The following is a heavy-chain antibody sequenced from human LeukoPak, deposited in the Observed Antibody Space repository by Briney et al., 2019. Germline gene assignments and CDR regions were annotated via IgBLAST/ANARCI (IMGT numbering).Heavy chain of an antibody. CDR3: ARRAYCGGDCYSIDY. J-gene: IGHJ4*02. CDR2: IYHTEST. D-gene: IGHD2-21*02. V-gene: IGHV4-4*02. Sequence: SETLSLTCTVSGGSISNNNWWSWIRQPPGKGLEWIGEIYHTESTNYNPSLKSRVTLSVDKSKNQFSLKLNSVTAADTAVYYCARRAYCGGDCYSIDYWGQGTLVTVSS. CDR1: GGSISNNNW.